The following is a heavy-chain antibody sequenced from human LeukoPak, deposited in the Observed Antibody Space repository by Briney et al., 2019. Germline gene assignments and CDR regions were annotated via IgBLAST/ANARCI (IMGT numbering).Heavy chain of an antibody. CDR3: ATFSGSYLGGDYYYYYMDV. J-gene: IGHJ6*03. Sequence: SVKVSCKASGGTFSSYAISWVRQAPGQGLEWMGGIIPIFGTANYAQKFQGRVTITADESTSTTYMELSSLRSEDTAVYYCATFSGSYLGGDYYYYYMDVWGKGTTVTISS. D-gene: IGHD1-26*01. CDR2: IIPIFGTA. V-gene: IGHV1-69*01. CDR1: GGTFSSYA.